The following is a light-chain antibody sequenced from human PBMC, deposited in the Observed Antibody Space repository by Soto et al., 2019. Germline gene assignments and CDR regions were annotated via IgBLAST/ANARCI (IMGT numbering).Light chain of an antibody. V-gene: IGLV2-14*01. CDR2: EVS. CDR3: HSYTSSSTLV. CDR1: SSDVGGYNY. J-gene: IGLJ1*01. Sequence: QSVLTQPASVSGSPGQSITISCTGTSSDVGGYNYVSWYQQYPGKAPNLMIYEVSNRPSGVSSRFSGSKSGNTASLTISGLQDEDEADYFCHSYTSSSTLVFGTGTKVTVL.